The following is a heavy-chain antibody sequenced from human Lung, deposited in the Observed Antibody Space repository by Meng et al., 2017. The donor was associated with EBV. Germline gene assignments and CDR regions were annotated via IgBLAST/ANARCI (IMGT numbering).Heavy chain of an antibody. D-gene: IGHD3-10*01. CDR3: ARSTGSYYFDY. CDR1: GFTFSSYS. J-gene: IGHJ4*02. CDR2: ISSSSSYI. V-gene: IGHV3-21*01. Sequence: EVQLVESGGGLVKPGGSLRLSCAASGFTFSSYSMNWVRQAPGKGLEWVSPISSSSSYIYYADSVKDRFTISRDNAKNSLYLQMNSLRAEDTAVYYCARSTGSYYFDYWGQGTLVTVSS.